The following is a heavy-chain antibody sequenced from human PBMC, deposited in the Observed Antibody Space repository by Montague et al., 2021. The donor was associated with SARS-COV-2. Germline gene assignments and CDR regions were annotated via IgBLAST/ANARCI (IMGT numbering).Heavy chain of an antibody. CDR2: IFPRGSA. Sequence: SETLSLTCTVSGGSITSFYWSWIRQSPGEGLEWIGDIFPRGSANYNPALKSRVTISANTSQNLISLQMRSVTAGDTAVYHCARERRPTHGFLEWGVPRDYNYGYAMDVWGQGTTVTVSS. CDR1: GGSITSFY. CDR3: ARERRPTHGFLEWGVPRDYNYGYAMDV. J-gene: IGHJ6*02. D-gene: IGHD3-3*01. V-gene: IGHV4-59*01.